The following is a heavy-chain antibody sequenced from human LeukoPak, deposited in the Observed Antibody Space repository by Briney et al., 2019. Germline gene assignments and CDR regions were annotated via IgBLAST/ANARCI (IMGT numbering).Heavy chain of an antibody. V-gene: IGHV4-39*01. CDR2: MYYDGSS. CDR1: GGSINSGTFY. D-gene: IGHD1-26*01. CDR3: ARRSDSGSDDGEDYFDY. Sequence: SETLSLACTVSGGSINSGTFYWGWIRQPPGKGLEWIGSMYYDGSSYYNPSLKSRVTTSVDTSKNQFSLKLTSVTAADTAVYFCARRSDSGSDDGEDYFDYWGRGTLATVSS. J-gene: IGHJ4*02.